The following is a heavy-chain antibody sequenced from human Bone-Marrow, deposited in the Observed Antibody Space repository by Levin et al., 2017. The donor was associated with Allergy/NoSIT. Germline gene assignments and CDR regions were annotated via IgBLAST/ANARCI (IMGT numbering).Heavy chain of an antibody. D-gene: IGHD1-14*01. CDR3: AREGTPQSWDY. Sequence: SPTLSLTCTVSGGSIRRSPYYWVWIRQPPGKGLEWIGSIYYIGNTYYNPSLKSRATISVDTSKNLFSLKLSSVTAADTAVYYCAREGTPQSWDYWGQGTLVTVSS. CDR1: GGSIRRSPYY. V-gene: IGHV4-39*07. CDR2: IYYIGNT. J-gene: IGHJ4*01.